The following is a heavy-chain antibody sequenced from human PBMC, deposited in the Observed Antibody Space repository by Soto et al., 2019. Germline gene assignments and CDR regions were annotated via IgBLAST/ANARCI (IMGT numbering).Heavy chain of an antibody. Sequence: SETLSLTCTVSGGSISSYYWSWIRQPPGKGLEWIGYIYYSGSTNYNPSLKSRVTISVDTSKNQFSLKLSSVTAADTAVYYCARVPSSGWLDYWGQGTLVTVSS. CDR2: IYYSGST. CDR3: ARVPSSGWLDY. J-gene: IGHJ4*02. D-gene: IGHD6-19*01. V-gene: IGHV4-59*01. CDR1: GGSISSYY.